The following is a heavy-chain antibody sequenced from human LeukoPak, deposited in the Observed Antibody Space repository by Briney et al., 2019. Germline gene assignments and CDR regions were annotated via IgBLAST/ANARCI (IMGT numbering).Heavy chain of an antibody. D-gene: IGHD5-18*01. V-gene: IGHV3-23*01. CDR3: AKDLYTYGTTPLDY. CDR2: ISSSGGST. Sequence: GGSLRLSCAASGFTFSSYAMSWVRQTAGKGLEWVSSISSSGGSTYYADSVKGRFTVSRDYSKNTLYLQMNSLRAEDTAVYYCAKDLYTYGTTPLDYWGQGTLVTVSS. J-gene: IGHJ4*02. CDR1: GFTFSSYA.